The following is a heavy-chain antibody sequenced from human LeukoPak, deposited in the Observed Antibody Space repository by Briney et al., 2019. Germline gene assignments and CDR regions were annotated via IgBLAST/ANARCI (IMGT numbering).Heavy chain of an antibody. CDR1: GFTFSSYA. Sequence: GGSLRLSCAASGFTFSSYAMSWVRQAPGKGLEWVSAISGSGGSAYYADSVKGRFTISRGNSKNTLYLQMNSLRAEDTAVYYCAKEQGAGPDAFDIWGQGTMVTVSS. CDR3: AKEQGAGPDAFDI. V-gene: IGHV3-23*01. CDR2: ISGSGGSA. J-gene: IGHJ3*02.